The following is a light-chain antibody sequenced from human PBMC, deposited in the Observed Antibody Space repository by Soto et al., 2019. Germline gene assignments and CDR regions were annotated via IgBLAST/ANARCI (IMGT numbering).Light chain of an antibody. CDR2: KAS. V-gene: IGKV1-5*03. CDR1: QNIDMW. CDR3: QHYSTYST. Sequence: DIQMTQSPSTLSASVGDRVTITCRASQNIDMWLAWYQQKPGKAPKVLIHKASSLESGVPSRFSGSRSGTEFTLTITSLQPDDFATYYCQHYSTYSTFGQGTKVEMK. J-gene: IGKJ1*01.